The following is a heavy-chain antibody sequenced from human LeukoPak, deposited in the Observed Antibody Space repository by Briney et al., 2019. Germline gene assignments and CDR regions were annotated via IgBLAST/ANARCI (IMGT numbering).Heavy chain of an antibody. Sequence: GGSLRLSCAASGFTFSTYGMSWVRQAPGKGLEWVSTLIDSGERTYYADSVKGRFTISRDNSKNTLYLQMNSLRAEDTAVYYCAKGRRAPLVGTITKSWIDYWGQGTLVTVSS. J-gene: IGHJ4*02. V-gene: IGHV3-23*01. CDR2: LIDSGERT. CDR1: GFTFSTYG. CDR3: AKGRRAPLVGTITKSWIDY. D-gene: IGHD1-7*01.